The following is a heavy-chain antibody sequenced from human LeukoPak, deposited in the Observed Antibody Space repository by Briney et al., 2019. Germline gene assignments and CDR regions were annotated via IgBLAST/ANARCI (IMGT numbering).Heavy chain of an antibody. J-gene: IGHJ6*02. Sequence: ASVKVSCKASGGTFSSYAISWVRQAPGQGLEWMGGIIPIFGTANYAQKFQGRVTITADESTSTAYMELSSLRSEDTAVYYCARTKSGWHDWHYYYGMDVWGQGTTVTVSS. CDR2: IIPIFGTA. D-gene: IGHD6-19*01. CDR3: ARTKSGWHDWHYYYGMDV. CDR1: GGTFSSYA. V-gene: IGHV1-69*13.